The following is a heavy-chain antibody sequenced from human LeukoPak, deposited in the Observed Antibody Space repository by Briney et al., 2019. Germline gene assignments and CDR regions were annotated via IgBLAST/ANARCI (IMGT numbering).Heavy chain of an antibody. D-gene: IGHD6-19*01. J-gene: IGHJ3*02. V-gene: IGHV4-59*02. CDR1: GGSVSSYY. Sequence: PSETLSLTCAVSGGSVSSYYWNWIRQPPGKGLEWIGYIYYSGTTNYNPSLKSRVTISVDTSKNQFSLKLSSVTAADTAVYFCAREAYGSVPFDIWGQGTMVTVSS. CDR2: IYYSGTT. CDR3: AREAYGSVPFDI.